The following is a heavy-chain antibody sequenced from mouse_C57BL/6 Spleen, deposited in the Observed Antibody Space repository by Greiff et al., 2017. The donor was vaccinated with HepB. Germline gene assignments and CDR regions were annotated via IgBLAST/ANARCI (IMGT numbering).Heavy chain of an antibody. Sequence: EVKLMESGGGLVQPGGSLKLSCAASGFTFSDYGMAWVRQAPRKGPEWVAFISNLAYSIYYADTVTGRFTISRENAKNTRYLEMSSLRSEGPAMDYCARRGTTGGAMDYWGQGASGTGSP. CDR1: GFTFSDYG. J-gene: IGHJ4*01. CDR3: ARRGTTGGAMDY. CDR2: ISNLAYSI. V-gene: IGHV5-15*04. D-gene: IGHD1-1*01.